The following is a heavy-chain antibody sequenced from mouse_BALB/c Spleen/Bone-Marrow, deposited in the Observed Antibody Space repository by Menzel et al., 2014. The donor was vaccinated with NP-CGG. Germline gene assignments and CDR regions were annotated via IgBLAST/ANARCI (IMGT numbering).Heavy chain of an antibody. CDR2: IWAGGST. CDR1: GFSLTSYG. CDR3: ARDYGSSYYAMDY. Sequence: VKVVESGPGLVAPSQSLSITCTASGFSLTSYGVHWVRQPPGKGLEWLGVIWAGGSTNYNSALMSRLSISKDNSKSQVFLKMNSLQTDVTSMYYWARDYGSSYYAMDYWGQGTSVTVSS. D-gene: IGHD1-1*01. V-gene: IGHV2-9*02. J-gene: IGHJ4*01.